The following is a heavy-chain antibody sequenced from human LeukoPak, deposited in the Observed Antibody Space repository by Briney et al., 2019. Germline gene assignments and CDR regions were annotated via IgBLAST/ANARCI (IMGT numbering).Heavy chain of an antibody. CDR1: GGSIRSYY. V-gene: IGHV4-59*01. CDR3: ARSYGSGSYFEN. D-gene: IGHD3-10*01. CDR2: IHYSGST. J-gene: IGHJ4*02. Sequence: PSETLSLTCTVSGGSIRSYYWSWIRQPPGKGLEWIGYIHYSGSTNYNPSLKSRATISIDTSKNQFSLKLSSVTAADTAVYYCARSYGSGSYFENWGQGTLVTVSS.